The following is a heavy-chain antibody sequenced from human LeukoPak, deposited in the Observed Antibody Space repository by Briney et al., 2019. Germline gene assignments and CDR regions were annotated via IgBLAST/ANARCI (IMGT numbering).Heavy chain of an antibody. CDR2: IYWDDDK. D-gene: IGHD2-15*01. CDR1: GFSLSTSGVG. J-gene: IGHJ6*03. Sequence: ESGPTLVKPTQTLTLTCTFSGFSLSTSGVGVGWIRQPPGKALEWLALIYWDDDKRYSPSLKSRLTITKDTSKNQVVLTMTNVDPVDTATYYCAHSRGRVVYYYYYYYMDVWGKGTTVTVSS. V-gene: IGHV2-5*02. CDR3: AHSRGRVVYYYYYYYMDV.